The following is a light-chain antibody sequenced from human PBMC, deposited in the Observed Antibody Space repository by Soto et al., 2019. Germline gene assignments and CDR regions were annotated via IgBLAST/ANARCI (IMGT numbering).Light chain of an antibody. CDR2: KAS. Sequence: DIQMTQSPSTLSASVGDRVTITCRASQSISSWLAWYQQKPGKAPKLLIYKASSLESGVPSRFSGCGSGTEFTLTFSSLQPDDFATYYCQQYNSYPWTFGQGTKVEIK. CDR1: QSISSW. CDR3: QQYNSYPWT. J-gene: IGKJ1*01. V-gene: IGKV1-5*03.